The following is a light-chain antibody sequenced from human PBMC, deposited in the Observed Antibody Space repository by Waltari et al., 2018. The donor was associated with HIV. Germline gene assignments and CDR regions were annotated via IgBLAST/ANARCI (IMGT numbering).Light chain of an antibody. CDR3: AAWDDSLNGWV. CDR2: SNN. CDR1: SSNIGRNT. V-gene: IGLV1-44*01. Sequence: QSVLTQPPSASGTPGQRVTISCSGSSSNIGRNTVNWYQQLPGTAPKLLIYSNNQRPSGVPYRFSGSKCGTSASLAISGLQSEDEADYYCAAWDDSLNGWVFGGGTKLTVL. J-gene: IGLJ3*02.